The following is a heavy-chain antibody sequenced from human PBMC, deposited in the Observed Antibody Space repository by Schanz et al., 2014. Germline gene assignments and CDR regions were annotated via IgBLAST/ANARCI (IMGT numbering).Heavy chain of an antibody. CDR1: GGSISSGGYS. D-gene: IGHD1-26*01. CDR3: SRGTVGSTYGVDY. V-gene: IGHV4-30-4*07. Sequence: QVQLQESGPGLVKPSQTLSLTCAVSGGSISSGGYSWNWIRQPPGKGLEWIVYIYYSGSTYYNPTLKSRVTISVDTSKNQFSLKLSSVTAADTAVYYCSRGTVGSTYGVDYWGQGTPVTVSS. CDR2: IYYSGST. J-gene: IGHJ4*02.